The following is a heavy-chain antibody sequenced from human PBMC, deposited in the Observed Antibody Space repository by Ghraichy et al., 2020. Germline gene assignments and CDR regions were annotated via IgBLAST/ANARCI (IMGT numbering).Heavy chain of an antibody. J-gene: IGHJ4*02. D-gene: IGHD6-19*01. V-gene: IGHV3-7*01. CDR2: INQDGSEK. CDR1: GFTFSSDW. Sequence: GESLRLSCAASGFTFSSDWMSWFRQAPGKGLEWVAIINQDGSEKYYVDSVKGRFTISRDNTKNSLFLQMNGLRAEDTAVYYCARSSGWTPDYWGQGTLVTVSS. CDR3: ARSSGWTPDY.